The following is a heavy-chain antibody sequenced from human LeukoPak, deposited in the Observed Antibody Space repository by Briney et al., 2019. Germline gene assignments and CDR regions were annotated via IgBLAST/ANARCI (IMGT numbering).Heavy chain of an antibody. CDR1: GYTFTAHY. J-gene: IGHJ4*02. D-gene: IGHD3-10*01. Sequence: ASVKVSCKASGYTFTAHYVHWVRQAPGQGLEWMGWINANNGDPNYAQKFQGRVTVTRDTSLSTAYMELSSLRSDDTAVYFCARYNGAGSIDNWGQGTLVTVSS. CDR2: INANNGDP. CDR3: ARYNGAGSIDN. V-gene: IGHV1-2*02.